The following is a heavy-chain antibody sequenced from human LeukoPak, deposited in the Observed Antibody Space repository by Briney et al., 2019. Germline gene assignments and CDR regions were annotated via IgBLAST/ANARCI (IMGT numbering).Heavy chain of an antibody. J-gene: IGHJ6*03. Sequence: GGSLRLSCAASGFTFSSYWMSWIRQAPGKGLEWVANIKQDGSEKYYVDSVKGRFTISRDNAKKSLYLQMNSLRAEDTAVYYCARGYSSSRKPYYMDVWGKGTTVTVSS. V-gene: IGHV3-7*04. CDR3: ARGYSSSRKPYYMDV. CDR1: GFTFSSYW. CDR2: IKQDGSEK. D-gene: IGHD6-13*01.